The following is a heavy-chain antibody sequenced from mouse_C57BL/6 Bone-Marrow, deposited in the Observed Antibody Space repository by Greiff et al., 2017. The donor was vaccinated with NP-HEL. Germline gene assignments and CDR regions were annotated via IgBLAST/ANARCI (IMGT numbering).Heavy chain of an antibody. J-gene: IGHJ3*01. Sequence: VQLQQPGAELVKPGASVKLSCKASGYTFTSYWMHWVKQRPGQGLEWIGMIHPNSGSTNSTEKFKSKATLTVYKSSSTAYMQLSSLTSEDSAVYYCARLRQLRQAWFAYWGQGTLVTVSA. D-gene: IGHD3-2*02. CDR1: GYTFTSYW. CDR3: ARLRQLRQAWFAY. CDR2: IHPNSGST. V-gene: IGHV1-64*01.